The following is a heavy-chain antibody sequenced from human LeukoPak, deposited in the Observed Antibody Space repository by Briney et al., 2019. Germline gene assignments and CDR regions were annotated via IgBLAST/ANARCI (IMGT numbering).Heavy chain of an antibody. D-gene: IGHD3-22*01. V-gene: IGHV4-4*09. Sequence: TPSETLSLTCTVSGSSIGTYSWSWIRQPPGKGLEWVGYIYTTGSTHYNPSLKSRVTVSVDTSKNQFSLKLSSVTAADTAVYHCACSSLYDSSGDWFDPWGQGTLVTVSS. CDR2: IYTTGST. CDR1: GSSIGTYS. CDR3: ACSSLYDSSGDWFDP. J-gene: IGHJ5*02.